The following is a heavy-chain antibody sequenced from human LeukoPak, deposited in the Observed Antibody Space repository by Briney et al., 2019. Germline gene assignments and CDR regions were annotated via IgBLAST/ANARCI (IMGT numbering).Heavy chain of an antibody. Sequence: GGSLRLSCAASGFTFSNAWMSWVRQAPGKGLEWVGRIKSKTDGWTTDYAAPVKGRFTISRDDSKNTLYLQMNSLRAEDTAVYYCAKESGSYYSPRSGPIDYWGQGTLVTVSS. CDR3: AKESGSYYSPRSGPIDY. CDR2: IKSKTDGWTT. V-gene: IGHV3-15*01. D-gene: IGHD1-26*01. CDR1: GFTFSNAW. J-gene: IGHJ4*02.